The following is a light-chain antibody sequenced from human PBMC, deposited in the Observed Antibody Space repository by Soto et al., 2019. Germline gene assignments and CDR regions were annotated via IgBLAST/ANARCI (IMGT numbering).Light chain of an antibody. J-gene: IGKJ1*01. CDR2: GAS. Sequence: EIVLTQSPGTLSLSPGERATLSCRASHSVSSNSLAWYQQRPGQAPRLLIYGASSRATGIPDSFSGSGSGTDFTLTISILEPEDFAVYYCQQYGSSPRTFVQGTKVEIK. CDR1: HSVSSNS. CDR3: QQYGSSPRT. V-gene: IGKV3-20*01.